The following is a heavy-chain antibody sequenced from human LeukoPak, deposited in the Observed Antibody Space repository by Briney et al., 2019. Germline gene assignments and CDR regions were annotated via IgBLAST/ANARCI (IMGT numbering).Heavy chain of an antibody. CDR1: GYSFTNYW. Sequence: GESLTISCKGSGYSFTNYWISWVRQMPGKGLEWMGRIDPSDSYTKYSPSFEGHVTISVDKSISTAFLQWNSLEASDSAMYYCATGASKVTTDFANYWGQGTQVAVSS. D-gene: IGHD4-17*01. CDR3: ATGASKVTTDFANY. J-gene: IGHJ4*02. CDR2: IDPSDSYT. V-gene: IGHV5-10-1*01.